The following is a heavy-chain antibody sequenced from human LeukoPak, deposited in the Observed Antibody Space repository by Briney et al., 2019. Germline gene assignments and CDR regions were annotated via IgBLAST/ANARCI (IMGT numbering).Heavy chain of an antibody. CDR3: ARDPKYGDLDY. D-gene: IGHD4-17*01. V-gene: IGHV3-74*01. CDR1: GVXVSGYW. J-gene: IGHJ4*02. CDR2: INSDGSST. Sequence: GGSLRLSCAAFGVXVSGYWMNWVRQAPGKGWVWVARINSDGSSTSHADSVKGRFTISRDNAKNTLYLQMNSLRVDDTAVYYCARDPKYGDLDYWGLGTLVTVSS.